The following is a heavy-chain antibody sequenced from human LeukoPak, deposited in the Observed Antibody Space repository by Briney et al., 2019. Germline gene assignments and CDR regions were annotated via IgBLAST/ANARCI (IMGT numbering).Heavy chain of an antibody. CDR3: ARTYSRSSNWFDP. J-gene: IGHJ5*02. V-gene: IGHV5-51*01. CDR1: GYSFTNYW. D-gene: IGHD6-6*01. Sequence: GESLKISCKGSGYSFTNYWIGWVRQMPGKGLEWMGIIYPGDSNTRYSPSFQGQVTISADKSISTAYLQWSSLEASDTAIYYCARTYSRSSNWFDPWGQGTLVTVSS. CDR2: IYPGDSNT.